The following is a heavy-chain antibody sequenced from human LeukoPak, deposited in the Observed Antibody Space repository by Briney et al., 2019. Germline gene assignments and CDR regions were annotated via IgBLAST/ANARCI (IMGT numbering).Heavy chain of an antibody. J-gene: IGHJ4*02. V-gene: IGHV4-39*01. CDR1: GVSIRSGTYY. CDR2: VYYSVSN. CDR3: ARQAISGYDPPPFDS. Sequence: SETLSLTCTVSGVSIRSGTYYWGWIRQPRGKGLDWIGNVYYSVSNYYNPSLKSRVTISVDTSKNQISLKLNSVTAADTAVYYCARQAISGYDPPPFDSWGQGTLVTVSS. D-gene: IGHD5-12*01.